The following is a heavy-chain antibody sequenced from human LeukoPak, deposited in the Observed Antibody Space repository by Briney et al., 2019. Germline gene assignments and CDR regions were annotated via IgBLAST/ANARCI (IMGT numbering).Heavy chain of an antibody. CDR3: AKGGGTYLKHYGYYFDY. J-gene: IGHJ4*02. V-gene: IGHV3-23*01. Sequence: EAGGSLRLSCAASGFTFEDYGMSWVRQVPGKGLEWVSTISGSGGSTDYADSVKGRFTISRDNSKNTLYLQMNSLRAEDTAVYYCAKGGGTYLKHYGYYFDYWGQGTLVTVSS. D-gene: IGHD1-26*01. CDR1: GFTFEDYG. CDR2: ISGSGGST.